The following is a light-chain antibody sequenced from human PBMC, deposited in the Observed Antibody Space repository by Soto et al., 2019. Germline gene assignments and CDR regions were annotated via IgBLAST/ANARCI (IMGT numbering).Light chain of an antibody. J-gene: IGKJ1*01. Sequence: EIVMTQSPATLSVSPGETATLSCRASQSLTSYLAWYQQKPDQAPRLLIYGISTRATDIPARFSGSGSGTEFTLTISSLQSEDFAVYYCQHYGSSPGTFGQGTKVDTK. CDR2: GIS. V-gene: IGKV3-15*01. CDR1: QSLTSY. CDR3: QHYGSSPGT.